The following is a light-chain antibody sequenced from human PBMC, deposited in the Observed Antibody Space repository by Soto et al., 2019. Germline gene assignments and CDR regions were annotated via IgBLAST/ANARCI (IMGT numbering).Light chain of an antibody. Sequence: DIHITHSPPSLSASVGDRVTITCQASEHINNYLNWYQQIPGKAPKLLIYDASNLAAGAPSRFSGSGSGTAFTFAISGLQPDDVATYYCQQYDSLPLTFGGGTKVDIK. J-gene: IGKJ4*01. V-gene: IGKV1-33*01. CDR3: QQYDSLPLT. CDR2: DAS. CDR1: EHINNY.